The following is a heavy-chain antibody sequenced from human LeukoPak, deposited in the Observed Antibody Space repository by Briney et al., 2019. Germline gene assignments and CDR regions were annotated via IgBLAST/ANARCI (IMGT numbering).Heavy chain of an antibody. J-gene: IGHJ6*03. V-gene: IGHV4-39*07. D-gene: IGHD3-3*01. CDR3: ARDPPYDHHIDV. CDR1: GDSINKSPYY. Sequence: SETLSLTCNVSGDSINKSPYYWAWVRQPPGKGLEWIAAVYYSGSTYYNPSLKGRVTISVDTSKNQFFLSLTSVTAADTAVYFCARDPPYDHHIDVWGKGTAVTVS. CDR2: VYYSGST.